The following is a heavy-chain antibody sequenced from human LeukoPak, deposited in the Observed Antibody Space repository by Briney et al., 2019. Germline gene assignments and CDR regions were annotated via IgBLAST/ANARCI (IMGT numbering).Heavy chain of an antibody. J-gene: IGHJ5*02. CDR2: ISAYNGNT. D-gene: IGHD6-6*01. V-gene: IGHV1-18*01. CDR1: GYTFTSYG. CDR3: ARAWYSSSHNWFDP. Sequence: ASVTVSCKSSGYTFTSYGISWVRQPPAQGLEWVGWISAYNGNTNYAQKLQGRVTMTTDTSTSTAYMELRSRRSDDTAVYYCARAWYSSSHNWFDPWGQGTLVTVSS.